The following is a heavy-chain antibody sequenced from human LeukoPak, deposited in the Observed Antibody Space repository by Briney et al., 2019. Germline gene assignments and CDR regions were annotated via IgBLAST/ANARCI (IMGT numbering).Heavy chain of an antibody. CDR2: IYYSGST. CDR3: ARGSGDGCNYQH. CDR1: GGSISSYY. V-gene: IGHV4-59*12. D-gene: IGHD5-24*01. J-gene: IGHJ1*01. Sequence: SETLSLTCTVSGGSISSYYWSWIRQPPGKGLEWIGYIYYSGSTNYNPSLKSRVTISVDTSKNQFSLKLSSVTAADTAVYYCARGSGDGCNYQHWGQGTLVTVSS.